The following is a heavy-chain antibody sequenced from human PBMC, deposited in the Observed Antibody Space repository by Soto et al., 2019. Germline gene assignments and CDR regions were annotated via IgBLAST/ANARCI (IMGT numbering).Heavy chain of an antibody. CDR2: IYYSGST. Sequence: QVQLQESGPGLVKPSETLSLTCTVSGGSISSYYWSWIRQPPGKGLEWIGYIYYSGSTNYNPSLKRRVTISVDTSKNQCSLKLSSVTAADTAVYYCARDRGYCSSTSCYSDWFDPWGQGTLVTVSS. CDR1: GGSISSYY. CDR3: ARDRGYCSSTSCYSDWFDP. J-gene: IGHJ5*02. D-gene: IGHD2-2*01. V-gene: IGHV4-59*01.